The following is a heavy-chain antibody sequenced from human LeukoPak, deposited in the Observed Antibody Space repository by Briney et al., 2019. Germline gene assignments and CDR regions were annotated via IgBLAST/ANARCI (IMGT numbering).Heavy chain of an antibody. D-gene: IGHD3-16*02. CDR1: GFTFSNYW. Sequence: GGSLRLSCAASGFTFSNYWMTWVRQSPGKGLEWVAIIKPDGSDRYSVDSEKGRFTVSRDNAKHSLYLQMNSLKPEDTAFYYCAKDGEMGDYVWGTYRFNSLFDYWGQGTLVTVSS. J-gene: IGHJ4*02. CDR2: IKPDGSDR. V-gene: IGHV3-7*03. CDR3: AKDGEMGDYVWGTYRFNSLFDY.